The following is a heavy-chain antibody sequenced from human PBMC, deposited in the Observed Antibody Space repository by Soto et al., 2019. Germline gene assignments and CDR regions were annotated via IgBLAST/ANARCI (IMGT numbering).Heavy chain of an antibody. J-gene: IGHJ6*02. CDR1: GFTFSSYA. D-gene: IGHD3-22*01. V-gene: IGHV3-23*01. Sequence: PGGSLRLSCAASGFTFSSYAMSWVRQAPGKGLEWVSAISGSGGSTYYADSVKGRFTISRDNSKNTLDLQMNSLTSEDTAVYYCAKDRRSSAYYVYYGMDVWGQGTTVTVSS. CDR3: AKDRRSSAYYVYYGMDV. CDR2: ISGSGGST.